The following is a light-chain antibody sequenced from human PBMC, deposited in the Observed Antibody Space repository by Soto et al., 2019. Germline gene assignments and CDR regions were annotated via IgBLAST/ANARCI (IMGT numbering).Light chain of an antibody. Sequence: QSVLAQPSSVSGSPGQSITISCTGTSTDVGGYNYVSWYQHHSGKVPKLLIYEVTNRPSGISDRFSGSKSVNTASLTISGLQAEDESDYYCGSYSSTDTPFVFGTGTKVTVL. CDR1: STDVGGYNY. V-gene: IGLV2-14*01. CDR2: EVT. CDR3: GSYSSTDTPFV. J-gene: IGLJ1*01.